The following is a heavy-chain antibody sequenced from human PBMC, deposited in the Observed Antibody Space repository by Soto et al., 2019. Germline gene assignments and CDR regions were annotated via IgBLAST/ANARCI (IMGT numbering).Heavy chain of an antibody. V-gene: IGHV3-33*01. CDR2: IWYDGTNK. CDR3: ASDYARDYGMDV. D-gene: IGHD4-17*01. Sequence: QVQLVESGGGVVQPGGSLRLSCAASGFTFSNYGMHWVRQAPGKGLESVAVIWYDGTNKYYADSVKGRFTISRDNSKNTMYMQVTRLRADETGVHYWASDYARDYGMDVGGRGTTVTVSS. CDR1: GFTFSNYG. J-gene: IGHJ6*02.